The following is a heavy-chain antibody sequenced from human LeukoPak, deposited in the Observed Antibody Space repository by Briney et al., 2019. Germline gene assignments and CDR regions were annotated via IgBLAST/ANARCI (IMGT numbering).Heavy chain of an antibody. CDR1: GGTFGRYA. V-gene: IGHV1-69*01. J-gene: IGHJ3*02. Sequence: SVKVSCKASGGTFGRYAITWVRQAPGQRLEWMGGVSPIYGTSDYAQRFQGRVTISADESTSTAFLEVRSLRSEDTAVYYCARDCSGGRCYGAFDIWGQGTLVIASS. D-gene: IGHD2-15*01. CDR2: VSPIYGTS. CDR3: ARDCSGGRCYGAFDI.